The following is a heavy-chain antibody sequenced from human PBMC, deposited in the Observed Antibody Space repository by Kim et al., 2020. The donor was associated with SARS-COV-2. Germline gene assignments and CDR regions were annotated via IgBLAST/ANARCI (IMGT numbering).Heavy chain of an antibody. Sequence: RVTISVDTSKNQFSLKLSSVTAADTAVYYCARDQDYYDSSGYSNHDAFDIWGQGTMVTVSS. V-gene: IGHV4-39*07. CDR3: ARDQDYYDSSGYSNHDAFDI. D-gene: IGHD3-22*01. J-gene: IGHJ3*02.